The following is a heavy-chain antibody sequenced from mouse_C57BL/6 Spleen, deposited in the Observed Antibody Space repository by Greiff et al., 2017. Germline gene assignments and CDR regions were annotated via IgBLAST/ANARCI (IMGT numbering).Heavy chain of an antibody. D-gene: IGHD1-1*01. CDR3: ARGRTTVAPYWYFDV. CDR2: IYPGDGDT. Sequence: QVQLQQSGPELVKPGASVKISCKASGYAFSSSWMNWVKQRPGKGLEWIGRIYPGDGDTNYNGKFKGKATLTADKSSSTAYMQLSSLTSDDSAVYFCARGRTTVAPYWYFDVWGTGTTVTVSS. V-gene: IGHV1-82*01. J-gene: IGHJ1*03. CDR1: GYAFSSSW.